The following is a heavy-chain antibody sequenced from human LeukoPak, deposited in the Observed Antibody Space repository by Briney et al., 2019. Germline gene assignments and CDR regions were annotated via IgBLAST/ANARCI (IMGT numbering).Heavy chain of an antibody. V-gene: IGHV4-34*01. D-gene: IGHD1-26*01. CDR1: GGSFSGYY. CDR3: ARAGRVGATAGYYYYYMDV. J-gene: IGHJ6*03. CDR2: INHRGST. Sequence: SETLSLTCAVYGGSFSGYYWSWIRQPPGKGLEWIGEINHRGSTNYNPSLKSRVTISVDTSKNQFSLKLSSVTAADTAVYYCARAGRVGATAGYYYYYMDVWGKGTTVTVSS.